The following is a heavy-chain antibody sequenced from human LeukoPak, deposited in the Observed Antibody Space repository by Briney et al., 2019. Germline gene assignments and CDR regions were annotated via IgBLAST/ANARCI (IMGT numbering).Heavy chain of an antibody. CDR3: ARASSGWYDIDS. Sequence: ASVKVSCKASGYTFTGYYMHWVRQAPGQGLEWMGRINPKRGGTNYAQKFQGRVTMTRDTSISTAYMELSRLTSDDTAVYYCARASSGWYDIDSWGQGTLVTVSS. V-gene: IGHV1-2*06. J-gene: IGHJ4*02. CDR1: GYTFTGYY. D-gene: IGHD6-19*01. CDR2: INPKRGGT.